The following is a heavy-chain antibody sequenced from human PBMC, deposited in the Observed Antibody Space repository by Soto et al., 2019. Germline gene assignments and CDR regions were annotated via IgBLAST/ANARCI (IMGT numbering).Heavy chain of an antibody. V-gene: IGHV4-4*02. J-gene: IGHJ4*02. CDR2: IHHSGST. Sequence: QVQLQESGPGLVKPSGTLSLTCAVSGGSISSNDWWSWVRQPPGKGLEWIGEIHHSGSTNYNPSLKSRVTISVDKSKNQFSLKLSSVTAADTAVYYCARHLILFCSGASCYSSGFDSWGQGTLVTVSS. D-gene: IGHD2-15*01. CDR3: ARHLILFCSGASCYSSGFDS. CDR1: GGSISSNDW.